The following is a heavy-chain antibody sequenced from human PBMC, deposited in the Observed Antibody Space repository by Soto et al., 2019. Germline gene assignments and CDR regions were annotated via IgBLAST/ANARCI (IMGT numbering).Heavy chain of an antibody. CDR2: INAGNGNT. Sequence: QVHLVQSGAEEKKPGASVKVSCKASGYTFTSYAMHWVRQAPGQRLDWMGWINAGNGNTKYSQKFQGRVTITRDTSASTAYMELSSLRSEDTAVYYCARSIVVVTALDYWGQGTLVTVSS. V-gene: IGHV1-3*05. CDR3: ARSIVVVTALDY. J-gene: IGHJ4*02. CDR1: GYTFTSYA. D-gene: IGHD2-21*02.